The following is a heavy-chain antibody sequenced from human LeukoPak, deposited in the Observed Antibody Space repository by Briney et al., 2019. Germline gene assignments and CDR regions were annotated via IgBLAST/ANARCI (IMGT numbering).Heavy chain of an antibody. V-gene: IGHV3-23*01. CDR3: AKDPLIVRYSSGWYFDY. CDR2: ISGSGGST. D-gene: IGHD6-19*01. Sequence: GGSLRLSCAASGFTVSSNYMSWVRQAPGKGLEWVSGISGSGGSTFYADSVKGRFTISRDNSKNTLYLQMNSLRAEDTAVYYCAKDPLIVRYSSGWYFDYWGQGTLVTVSS. CDR1: GFTVSSNY. J-gene: IGHJ4*02.